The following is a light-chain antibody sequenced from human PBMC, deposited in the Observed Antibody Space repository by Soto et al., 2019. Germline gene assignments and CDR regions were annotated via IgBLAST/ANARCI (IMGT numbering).Light chain of an antibody. J-gene: IGKJ4*01. CDR3: QQRSNWPLT. V-gene: IGKV3-11*01. Sequence: EIVLTQSPATLSLSPGERATLSCRASQSVSSNLAWYQQKPGQAPRLLIYDASNRATGVPARFSGSGSGPDFTLTISSLEPEDFAVYYCQQRSNWPLTFGGGTKVEIK. CDR1: QSVSSN. CDR2: DAS.